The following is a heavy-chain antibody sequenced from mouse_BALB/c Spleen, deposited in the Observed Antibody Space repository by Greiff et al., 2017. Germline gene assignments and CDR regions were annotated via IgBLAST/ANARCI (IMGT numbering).Heavy chain of an antibody. CDR3: ARGFITTVVAPYYAMDY. V-gene: IGHV5-6-5*01. CDR2: ISSGGST. J-gene: IGHJ4*01. Sequence: EVKVVESGGGLVKPGGSLKLSCAASGFTFSSYAMSWVRQTPEKRLEWVASISSGGSTYYPDSVKGRFTISRDNARNILYLQMSSLRSEDTAMYYCARGFITTVVAPYYAMDYWGQGTSVTVSS. D-gene: IGHD1-1*01. CDR1: GFTFSSYA.